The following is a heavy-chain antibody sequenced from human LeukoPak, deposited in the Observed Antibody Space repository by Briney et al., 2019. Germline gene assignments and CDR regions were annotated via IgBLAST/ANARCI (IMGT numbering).Heavy chain of an antibody. CDR2: IYYSGST. CDR3: ASPWDIVVVPASAGDALDI. CDR1: GGSISSSSYY. J-gene: IGHJ3*02. D-gene: IGHD2-2*01. Sequence: PSETLSLTCTVSGGSISSSSYYWGWIRQPPGKGLEWIGSIYYSGSTYYNPSLKSRVTISVDTSKNQFSLKLSSVTAADTAVYYCASPWDIVVVPASAGDALDIWGQGTMVTVSS. V-gene: IGHV4-39*01.